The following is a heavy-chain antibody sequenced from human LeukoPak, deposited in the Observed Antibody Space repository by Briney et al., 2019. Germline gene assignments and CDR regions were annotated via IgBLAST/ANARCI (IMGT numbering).Heavy chain of an antibody. CDR3: ARHRATYYYGSGSYLGWFDP. V-gene: IGHV4-34*01. CDR2: INHSGST. Sequence: SETLSLTCAVYGGSFSGYYWSWIRQPPGKGLEWIGEINHSGSTNYNPSLKSRVTISADTSKNQFSLKLSSVTAADTAVYYCARHRATYYYGSGSYLGWFDPWGQGTLVTVSS. D-gene: IGHD3-10*01. J-gene: IGHJ5*02. CDR1: GGSFSGYY.